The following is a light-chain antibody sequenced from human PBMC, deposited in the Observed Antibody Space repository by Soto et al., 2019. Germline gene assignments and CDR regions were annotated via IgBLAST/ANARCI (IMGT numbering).Light chain of an antibody. CDR1: QSVGSD. CDR3: HHYDSSPPYT. V-gene: IGKV3-20*01. J-gene: IGKJ5*01. Sequence: TQSPATLSVSPGERATLSCRASQSVGSDLAWYQHKPGQAPRLLVYAASIRATGIPDRFIGSGSATDFTLTISGLEPDDSAVYYCHHYDSSPPYTFGQGTRLEIK. CDR2: AAS.